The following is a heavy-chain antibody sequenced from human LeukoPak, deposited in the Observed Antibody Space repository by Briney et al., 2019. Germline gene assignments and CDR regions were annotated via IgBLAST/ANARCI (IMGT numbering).Heavy chain of an antibody. J-gene: IGHJ6*03. Sequence: GGSLRLSCAASGFTFSSYEMNWVRQAPGKGLEWVSYISSSGSNIYYADSVKGRFTISRDNAKNSLYLQMNSLRPEDTALYYGAEVGITMNGGVWGKGTTVTISS. CDR2: ISSSGSNI. CDR1: GFTFSSYE. D-gene: IGHD3-10*02. V-gene: IGHV3-48*03. CDR3: AEVGITMNGGV.